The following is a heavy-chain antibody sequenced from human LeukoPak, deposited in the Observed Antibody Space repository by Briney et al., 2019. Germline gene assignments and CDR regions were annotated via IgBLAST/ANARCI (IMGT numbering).Heavy chain of an antibody. D-gene: IGHD4-11*01. CDR1: GFTFSSYG. J-gene: IGHJ6*03. CDR2: IWYDGSSK. V-gene: IGHV3-33*06. CDR3: AKDTGYYYYYMDV. Sequence: GRALRLSCAASGFTFSSYGMHWVRQAPGKGLEWVAVIWYDGSSKYYADSVKGRVTISRDNSKNTLYLQMSSLRAEDTAVYYCAKDTGYYYYYMDVWSKGTTVTVSS.